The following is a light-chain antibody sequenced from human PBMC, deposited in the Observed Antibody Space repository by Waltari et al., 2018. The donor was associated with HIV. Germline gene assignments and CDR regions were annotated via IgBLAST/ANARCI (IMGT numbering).Light chain of an antibody. V-gene: IGLV2-8*01. Sequence: QSALTQPPSASGSPGQPVTTSCTGSSSDIGGYRFVSWYQQHPGKAPKLMIYEVSKRPSGVPDRFSGSKSGNTASLTVSGLQAEDEADYFCSSYAANNDILFGGGTKLTVL. CDR2: EVS. CDR1: SSDIGGYRF. J-gene: IGLJ3*02. CDR3: SSYAANNDIL.